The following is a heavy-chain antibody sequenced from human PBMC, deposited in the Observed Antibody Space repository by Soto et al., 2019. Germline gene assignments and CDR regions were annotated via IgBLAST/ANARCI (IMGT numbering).Heavy chain of an antibody. V-gene: IGHV1-69*02. CDR1: GGTFSSYT. Sequence: LVKVSCKASGGTFSSYTISWVRQAPGQGLEWMGRIIPILGIANYAQKFQGRVTITADKSTSTAYMELSSLRSEDTAGYYCAHPDAFDIWGQGTMVTVSS. CDR2: IIPILGIA. CDR3: AHPDAFDI. J-gene: IGHJ3*02.